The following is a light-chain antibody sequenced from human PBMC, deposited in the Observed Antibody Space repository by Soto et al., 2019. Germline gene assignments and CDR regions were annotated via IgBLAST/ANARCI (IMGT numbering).Light chain of an antibody. CDR1: STDANDYNY. CDR2: EVI. J-gene: IGLJ2*01. Sequence: QSALTQPPSASGSPGQSVTISCTGASTDANDYNYVSWYQQYPGKAPKLIIYEVIRRPSGVPDRFSGSKTGNTASLTVSGLQAEDGANYYCSSYVGDNNVVFGGGTKVTVL. CDR3: SSYVGDNNVV. V-gene: IGLV2-8*01.